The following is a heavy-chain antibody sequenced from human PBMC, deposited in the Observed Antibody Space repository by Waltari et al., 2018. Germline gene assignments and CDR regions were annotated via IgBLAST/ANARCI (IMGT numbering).Heavy chain of an antibody. Sequence: EGQLVESGGGLVKPGGSLRLSCAASGFTVTSTYINWFRQAPGKGLGWVSTIYSSATTFYADSVKGRFTISRDNSKNILFLQMDDLRVNDTAVYFCARGGQIVRPRPLDLWGPGTLVTVSS. CDR3: ARGGQIVRPRPLDL. CDR2: IYSSATT. CDR1: GFTVTSTY. D-gene: IGHD6-6*01. J-gene: IGHJ3*01. V-gene: IGHV3-66*01.